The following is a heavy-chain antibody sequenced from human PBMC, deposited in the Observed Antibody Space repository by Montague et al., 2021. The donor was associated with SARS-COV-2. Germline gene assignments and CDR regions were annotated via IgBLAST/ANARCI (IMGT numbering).Heavy chain of an antibody. CDR3: ERVLAPAGTFDF. Sequence: RAISRDSVSTNNTTWNWVRQSPSGDLEWLGRTYFRSKWYNDYAVSVKSRITINPDTSKNQFSLQLKSVTPKDTAIYFCERVLAPAGTFDFWGQGTLVTVSS. J-gene: IGHJ4*02. CDR2: TYFRSKWYN. D-gene: IGHD6-13*01. V-gene: IGHV6-1*01. CDR1: RDSVSTNNTT.